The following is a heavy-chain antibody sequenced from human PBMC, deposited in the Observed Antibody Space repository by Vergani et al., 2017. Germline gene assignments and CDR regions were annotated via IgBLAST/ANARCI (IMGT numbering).Heavy chain of an antibody. J-gene: IGHJ4*02. D-gene: IGHD6-19*01. CDR3: ASAGIAVAGDACDV. V-gene: IGHV1-69*01. CDR1: GGTFSRYA. CDR2: IIHIFGTA. Sequence: QVQLVQSGAEVKKPGSSVKVSCKASGGTFSRYAISWVRQAPGKGLEWMGGIIHIFGTANYAQKFQGRVTITAEESTSTAYMELSSLRAEDTAVYYCASAGIAVAGDACDVWGQGTLVTVSS.